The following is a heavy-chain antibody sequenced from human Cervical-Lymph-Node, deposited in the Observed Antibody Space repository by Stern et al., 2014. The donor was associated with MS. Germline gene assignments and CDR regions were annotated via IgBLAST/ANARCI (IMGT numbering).Heavy chain of an antibody. V-gene: IGHV3-7*01. D-gene: IGHD1-7*01. CDR1: GFTFSNYW. Sequence: VQLVESGGGLVQPGESLRLSCAVSGFTFSNYWMTWVRPAPGQGLEWVASITTDGSEKSYVASVKGRFTISRDNAKNSLYLQMNSLRAEDTAVYYCARAVRELGTWGQGTLVTVSS. CDR3: ARAVRELGT. J-gene: IGHJ5*02. CDR2: ITTDGSEK.